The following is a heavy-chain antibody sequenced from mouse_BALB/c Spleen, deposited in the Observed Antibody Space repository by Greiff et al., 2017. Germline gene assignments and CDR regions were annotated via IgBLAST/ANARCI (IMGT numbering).Heavy chain of an antibody. Sequence: EVQVVESGGDLVKPGGSLKLSCAASGFTFSSYGMSWVRQTPDKRLEWVATISSGGSYTYYPDSVKGRFTISRDNAKNTLYLQMSSLKSEDTAMYYCARRFYDGYYGAMDYWGQGTSVTVSS. D-gene: IGHD2-3*01. CDR1: GFTFSSYG. V-gene: IGHV5-6*01. CDR2: ISSGGSYT. J-gene: IGHJ4*01. CDR3: ARRFYDGYYGAMDY.